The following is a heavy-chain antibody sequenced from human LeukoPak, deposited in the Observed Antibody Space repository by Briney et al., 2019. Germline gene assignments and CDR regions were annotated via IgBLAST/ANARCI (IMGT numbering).Heavy chain of an antibody. D-gene: IGHD3-3*01. V-gene: IGHV1-69*01. Sequence: SVKVSRKASGGTFSSYAISWVRQAPGQGLEWMGGIIPIFGTANYAQKFQGRVTITADESTSTAYMELSSLRSEDTAVYYCARGAVLRFLEWLLEDYYYMDVWGKGTTVTVSS. CDR3: ARGAVLRFLEWLLEDYYYMDV. J-gene: IGHJ6*03. CDR1: GGTFSSYA. CDR2: IIPIFGTA.